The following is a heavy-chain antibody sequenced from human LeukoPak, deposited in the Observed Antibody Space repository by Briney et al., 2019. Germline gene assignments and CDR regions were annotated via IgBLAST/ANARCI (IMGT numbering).Heavy chain of an antibody. CDR3: AREAHSSSWFDY. CDR2: IYSGGST. Sequence: PGGSLGLSCAASGFTVSSNYMSWVRQAPGKGLEWVSVIYSGGSTYYADSVKGRFTISRDNSKNTLYLQMNSLRAEDTAVYYCAREAHSSSWFDYWGQGTLVTVS. D-gene: IGHD6-13*01. CDR1: GFTVSSNY. J-gene: IGHJ4*02. V-gene: IGHV3-66*01.